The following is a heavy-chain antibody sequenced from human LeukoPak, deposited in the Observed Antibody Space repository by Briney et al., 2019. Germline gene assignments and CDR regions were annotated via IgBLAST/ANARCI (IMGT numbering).Heavy chain of an antibody. D-gene: IGHD6-19*01. CDR1: GFTFDDYV. CDR2: ISWNSGSI. CDR3: AKDMDRIAVADAFDI. J-gene: IGHJ3*02. Sequence: AGGSLRLSCAASGFTFDDYVMHWVRQAPGKGLEWVSGISWNSGSIGYADSVKGRFTISRDNAKNSLYLQMNSLRAEDTALYYCAKDMDRIAVADAFDIWGQGTMVTVSS. V-gene: IGHV3-9*01.